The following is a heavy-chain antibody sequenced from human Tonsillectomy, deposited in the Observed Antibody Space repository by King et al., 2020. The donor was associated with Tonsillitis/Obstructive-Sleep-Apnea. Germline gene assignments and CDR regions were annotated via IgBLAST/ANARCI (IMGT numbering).Heavy chain of an antibody. J-gene: IGHJ5*02. CDR1: GGSISSSNW. V-gene: IGHV4-4*02. Sequence: QLQLQESGPGLVKPSGTLSLTCAVSGGSISSSNWWSWVRQPPGKGLEWIGEIYHSGSTNYNPSLKSRVTISVDKSKNQFSLKLSSVTAADTAVYYCARWFSHRPIALRQEYSSSRGRNWFDPWGQGTLVTVSS. D-gene: IGHD6-6*01. CDR2: IYHSGST. CDR3: ARWFSHRPIALRQEYSSSRGRNWFDP.